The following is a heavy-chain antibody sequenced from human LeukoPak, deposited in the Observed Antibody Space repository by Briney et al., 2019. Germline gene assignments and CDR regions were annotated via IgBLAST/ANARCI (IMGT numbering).Heavy chain of an antibody. CDR2: INSDGSST. CDR1: GFTFSSYW. J-gene: IGHJ4*02. D-gene: IGHD3-3*01. CDR3: ASSWYYDFWSGREALY. Sequence: GGSLRLSRAASGFTFSSYWIHWVRQAPGKGLVWVSRINSDGSSTSYADSVKGRFTISRDNAKNTLYLQMNSLRAEDTAVYYCASSWYYDFWSGREALYWGQGTLVTVSS. V-gene: IGHV3-74*01.